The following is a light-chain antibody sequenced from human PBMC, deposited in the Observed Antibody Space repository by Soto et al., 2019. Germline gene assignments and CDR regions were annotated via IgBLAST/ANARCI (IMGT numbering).Light chain of an antibody. V-gene: IGLV1-44*01. CDR3: AAWDGSLNNVL. Sequence: QSVLTQPPSASGTPGQGVTISCFGSGSSIGTNTVNWYRQLPGTAPKLLIYGNNQRPSGVPDRFSGSKSGTSASLAISGLQSEDEAEYYCAAWDGSLNNVLFGGGT. J-gene: IGLJ2*01. CDR2: GNN. CDR1: GSSIGTNT.